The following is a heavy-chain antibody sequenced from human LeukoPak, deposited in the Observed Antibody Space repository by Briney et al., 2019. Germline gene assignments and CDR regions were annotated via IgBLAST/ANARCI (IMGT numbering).Heavy chain of an antibody. CDR1: GYTFTGYY. J-gene: IGHJ5*02. CDR2: INPNSGGT. CDR3: ARENYDFWSGYYNRNWFDP. Sequence: ASVKVSCKASGYTFTGYYMHWVRQAPGQGLEWMGWINPNSGGTNYAQKFQGWVTMTRDTSISTAYMEPSRLRSDDTAVYYCARENYDFWSGYYNRNWFDPWGQGTLVTVSS. V-gene: IGHV1-2*04. D-gene: IGHD3-3*01.